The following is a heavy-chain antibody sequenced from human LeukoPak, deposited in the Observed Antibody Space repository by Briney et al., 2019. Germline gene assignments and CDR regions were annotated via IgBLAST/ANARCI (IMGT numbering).Heavy chain of an antibody. CDR1: GYTFTGYY. Sequence: ASVKVSCKASGYTFTGYYMHWVRQAPGQGLEWMGRINPNSGGTNYAQKFQGRVTMTRDTSISTAYMELSRLRSDDTAVYYCARVITGTYDAFDIWGQGTMVTVSS. D-gene: IGHD1-20*01. V-gene: IGHV1-2*06. CDR2: INPNSGGT. J-gene: IGHJ3*02. CDR3: ARVITGTYDAFDI.